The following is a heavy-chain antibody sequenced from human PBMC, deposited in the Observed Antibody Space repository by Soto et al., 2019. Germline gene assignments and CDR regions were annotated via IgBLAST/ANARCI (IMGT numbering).Heavy chain of an antibody. J-gene: IGHJ4*02. Sequence: SETLSLTCTVSGGSISSYYWSWIRQPPGKGLEWIGYIYYSGSTNYNPSLKSRVTISVDTSKNQFSLKLSSVTAADTAVYYCARSIAAAGTFHYWGQGTLVTVSS. CDR3: ARSIAAAGTFHY. CDR1: GGSISSYY. D-gene: IGHD6-13*01. CDR2: IYYSGST. V-gene: IGHV4-59*08.